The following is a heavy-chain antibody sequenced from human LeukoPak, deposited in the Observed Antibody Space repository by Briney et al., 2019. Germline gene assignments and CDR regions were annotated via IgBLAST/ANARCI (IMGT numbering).Heavy chain of an antibody. D-gene: IGHD2-15*01. CDR3: AKPVGYCSGGSCYSVDY. CDR2: ISGSGGST. J-gene: IGHJ4*02. V-gene: IGHV3-23*01. CDR1: GFTFSSHA. Sequence: GGSLRLSCAASGFTFSSHAMSWVRQAPGKGLEWASAISGSGGSTYYADSVKGRFTISRDNSKNTLYLQMNSLRAEDTAVYYCAKPVGYCSGGSCYSVDYWGQGTLVTVSS.